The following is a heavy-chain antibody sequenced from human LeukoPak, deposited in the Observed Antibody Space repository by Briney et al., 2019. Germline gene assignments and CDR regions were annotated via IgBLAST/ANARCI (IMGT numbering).Heavy chain of an antibody. CDR1: GFTFDDYA. CDR2: ISGDGGST. D-gene: IGHD5-18*01. Sequence: GGSLRLSCAASGFTFDDYAMHWVRQAPGKGLEWVFLISGDGGSTYYADSVKGRFTISRDNSKNSLYLQMNSLRTEDTALYYCAKDAPRGYSYGYHFDYWGQGTLVTVSS. J-gene: IGHJ4*02. CDR3: AKDAPRGYSYGYHFDY. V-gene: IGHV3-43*02.